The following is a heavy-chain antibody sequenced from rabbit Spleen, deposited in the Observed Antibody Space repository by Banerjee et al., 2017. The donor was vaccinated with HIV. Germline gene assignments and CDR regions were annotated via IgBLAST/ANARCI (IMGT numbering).Heavy chain of an antibody. CDR2: IYAAKGST. Sequence: QLVESGGGLVQPGGSLTLSCKASGFDFINYYISWVRQAPGKGLEWIGIIYAAKGSTDYASWVNGRFTISSDNAQSTVDLKMTSLTAADTATYFCARAIVPWLGLTRLDLWGQGTLVTVS. D-gene: IGHD4-1*01. J-gene: IGHJ3*01. CDR1: GFDFINYY. V-gene: IGHV1S7*01. CDR3: ARAIVPWLGLTRLDL.